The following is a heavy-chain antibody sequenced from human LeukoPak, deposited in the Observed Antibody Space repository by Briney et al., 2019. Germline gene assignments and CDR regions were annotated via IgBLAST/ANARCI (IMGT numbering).Heavy chain of an antibody. CDR1: GFNFGVVA. CDR2: IRHREYGGTA. Sequence: GGSLRLSCATSGFNFGVVAMDWIRQAPGKGLEWVGFIRHREYGGTAEYAASVNGRFAISRDDSKSIVYLQMNDLRTENTGVYYCARERAGDVDYWGLGTLVTVSS. V-gene: IGHV3-49*03. CDR3: ARERAGDVDY. J-gene: IGHJ4*02.